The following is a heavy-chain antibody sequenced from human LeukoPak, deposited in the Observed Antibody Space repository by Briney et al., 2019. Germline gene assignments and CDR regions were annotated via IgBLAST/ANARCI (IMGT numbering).Heavy chain of an antibody. J-gene: IGHJ3*02. D-gene: IGHD3-22*01. CDR3: AKDQTYYYDGDAFDI. CDR2: IKQDGSEK. CDR1: GFILGDYG. V-gene: IGHV3-7*03. Sequence: GGSLRLSCAASGFILGDYGMHWVRQAPGKGLEWVANIKQDGSEKYYVDSVKGRFTISRDNAKNSLYLQMNSLRAEGTAVYYCAKDQTYYYDGDAFDIWGQGTMVTVSS.